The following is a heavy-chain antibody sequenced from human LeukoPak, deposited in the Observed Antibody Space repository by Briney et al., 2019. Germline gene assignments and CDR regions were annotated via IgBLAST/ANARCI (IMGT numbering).Heavy chain of an antibody. D-gene: IGHD1-26*01. J-gene: IGHJ4*02. CDR1: GGSFSGYY. V-gene: IGHV4-34*01. Sequence: SETLSLTCAVYGGSFSGYYWSWIRQPPGKGLDWIGEINHSGSTNYNPSLKSRVTISVDTSKNQFSLKLSSVTAADTAVYYCARAVGGSGSYPPPEYYFDYWGQGTLVTVSS. CDR3: ARAVGGSGSYPPPEYYFDY. CDR2: INHSGST.